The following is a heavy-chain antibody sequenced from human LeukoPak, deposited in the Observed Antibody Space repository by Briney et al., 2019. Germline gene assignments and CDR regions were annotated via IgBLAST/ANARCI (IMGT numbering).Heavy chain of an antibody. J-gene: IGHJ4*02. D-gene: IGHD5-24*01. Sequence: ASVKVSCKASGYTFTTYGINWVRQAPGQGLEWMGWINSNTGDTRCAQKYQDRVILTQDTSISTAYMELSRLESDDTAMFYCARGRWLQLWGDYWGQGTPLTVSS. CDR2: INSNTGDT. CDR3: ARGRWLQLWGDY. CDR1: GYTFTTYG. V-gene: IGHV1-2*02.